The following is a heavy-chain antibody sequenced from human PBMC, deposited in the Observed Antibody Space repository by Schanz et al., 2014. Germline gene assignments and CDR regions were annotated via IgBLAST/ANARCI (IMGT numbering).Heavy chain of an antibody. Sequence: QLQLQESGPGLEKPSETLSLTCTVSGASISSYYWSWIRQPPGKGLEWIGYIYYSGDTNYNPSLKSRVTISVDTSKNQFSLNLISVTAADAAVYYCARQGIGYQHGRYYYYMDVWGRGTTVTVSS. CDR1: GASISSYY. CDR3: ARQGIGYQHGRYYYYMDV. CDR2: IYYSGDT. V-gene: IGHV4-59*01. J-gene: IGHJ6*03. D-gene: IGHD2-2*01.